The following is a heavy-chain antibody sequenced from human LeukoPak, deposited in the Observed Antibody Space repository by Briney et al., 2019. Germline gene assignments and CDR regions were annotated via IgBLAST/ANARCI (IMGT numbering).Heavy chain of an antibody. CDR3: ARGRFFDSSSSGAVVY. V-gene: IGHV4-34*01. J-gene: IGHJ4*02. D-gene: IGHD6-6*01. CDR2: INHSGST. Sequence: SETLSLTCAVYSGPFSGYYWSWIRQPPGKGLEWIGEINHSGSTNYNPSLKSRVTISVDTSKNQFSLKLSSVTAADTAVYYCARGRFFDSSSSGAVVYWGQGTLVTVSS. CDR1: SGPFSGYY.